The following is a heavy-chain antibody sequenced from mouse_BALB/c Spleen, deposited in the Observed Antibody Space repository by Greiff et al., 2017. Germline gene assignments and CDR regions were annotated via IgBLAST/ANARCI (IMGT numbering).Heavy chain of an antibody. CDR2: INPSNGRT. CDR1: GYTFTSYW. V-gene: IGHV1S81*02. Sequence: VKLQQPGAELVKPGASVKLSCKASGYTFTSYWMHWVKQRPGQGLEWIGEINPSNGRTNYNEKFKSKATLTVDKSSSTAYMQLSSLTSEDSAVYYCARGYGPGHFDYWGQGTTLTVSS. D-gene: IGHD1-1*02. J-gene: IGHJ2*01. CDR3: ARGYGPGHFDY.